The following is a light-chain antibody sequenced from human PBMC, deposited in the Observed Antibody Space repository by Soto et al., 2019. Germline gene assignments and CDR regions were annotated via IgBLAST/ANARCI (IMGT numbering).Light chain of an antibody. CDR2: GVS. Sequence: EIVMTQSPATLSVSPGERATLSCRASQSLSSNLAWYQQKPGQAPRFLMYGVSTRATGIPARFSGSGSGTEFTLTISGLQSEDFAIYYCQQYNNWPWTFGHGTKVEIK. V-gene: IGKV3-15*01. CDR3: QQYNNWPWT. CDR1: QSLSSN. J-gene: IGKJ1*01.